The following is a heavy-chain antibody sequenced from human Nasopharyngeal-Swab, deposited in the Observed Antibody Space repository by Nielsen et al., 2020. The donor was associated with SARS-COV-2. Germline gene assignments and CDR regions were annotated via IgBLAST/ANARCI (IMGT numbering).Heavy chain of an antibody. CDR2: IIPIFGTA. V-gene: IGHV1-69*13. J-gene: IGHJ3*02. CDR3: ARSRYDFWSGYRNPNAFDI. Sequence: SVKVSCKASGYTFTSYDINWVRQATGQGLEWMGGIIPIFGTANYAQKFQGRVTITADESTSTAYMELSSLRSEDTAVYYCARSRYDFWSGYRNPNAFDIWGQGTMVTVSS. D-gene: IGHD3-3*01. CDR1: GYTFTSYD.